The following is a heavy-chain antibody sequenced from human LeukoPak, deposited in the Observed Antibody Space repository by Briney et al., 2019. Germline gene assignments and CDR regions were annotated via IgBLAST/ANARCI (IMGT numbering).Heavy chain of an antibody. CDR3: ARGHVAYYYDSSGHPVDY. CDR1: GNTFTSYG. V-gene: IGHV1-18*01. Sequence: ASVKVSCKASGNTFTSYGISWVRQAPGQGLEWMGWIGGYNGITNYAQKFHGRVTMTTDTSTSTAYMEMTSLRSDDTAVYYCARGHVAYYYDSSGHPVDYWGQGILVTVSS. D-gene: IGHD3-22*01. J-gene: IGHJ4*02. CDR2: IGGYNGIT.